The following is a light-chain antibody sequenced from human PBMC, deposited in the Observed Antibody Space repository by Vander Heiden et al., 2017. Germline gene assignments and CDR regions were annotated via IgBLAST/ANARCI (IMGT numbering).Light chain of an antibody. CDR1: NIGSKA. V-gene: IGLV3-21*02. J-gene: IGLJ3*02. Sequence: SYVLTQPPSVSVAPGQTASTTCGGDNIGSKAVHWYQRRPGQAPVMVVYNDDDRPSGIPERVSGSNFGNTATLTSSRVEAGDEADYYCQVWDSTSDHQVFGGGTKLTVL. CDR3: QVWDSTSDHQV. CDR2: NDD.